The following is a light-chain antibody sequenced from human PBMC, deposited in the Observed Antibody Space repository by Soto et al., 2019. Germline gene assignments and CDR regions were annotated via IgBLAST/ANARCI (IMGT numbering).Light chain of an antibody. J-gene: IGKJ4*01. CDR2: GAS. V-gene: IGKV3D-7*01. CDR3: QQALT. Sequence: VLTQSPATLSLSPGGRAILSCRASQTVSRYYLSWYQKKPGQPPRLLIYGASTRATGVQDRFSGSGSGADFTLTISSLQPEDFAVYYCQQALTFGGGTTVE. CDR1: QTVSRYY.